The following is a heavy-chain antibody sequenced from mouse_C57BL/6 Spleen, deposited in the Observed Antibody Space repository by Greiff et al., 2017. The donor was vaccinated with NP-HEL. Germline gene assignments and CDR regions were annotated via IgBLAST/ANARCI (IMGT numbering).Heavy chain of an antibody. J-gene: IGHJ4*01. CDR3: ARGGFAMDY. Sequence: QVQLKQPGAELVMPGASVKLSCTASGYTFTSYWMHWVKQRPGQGLEWIGEIDPSDSYTNYNQKFKGKSTLTVDKSSSTAYMQLSSLTSEDSAVYYCARGGFAMDYWGQGTSVTVSS. CDR1: GYTFTSYW. V-gene: IGHV1-69*01. CDR2: IDPSDSYT.